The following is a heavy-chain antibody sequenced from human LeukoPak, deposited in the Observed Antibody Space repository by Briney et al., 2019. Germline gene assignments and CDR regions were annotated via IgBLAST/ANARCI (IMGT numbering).Heavy chain of an antibody. D-gene: IGHD5-24*01. CDR2: IYGGGST. V-gene: IGHV3-53*01. Sequence: PGGSLRLSCAASGFTVNNNYVSWVRQAPGKGLELVSVIYGGGSTYYADSVKGRFTISRDNSKNTVYLQMNSLRAEDAAVYYCARVQRSSNWFDPWGQGTLVTVSS. J-gene: IGHJ5*02. CDR3: ARVQRSSNWFDP. CDR1: GFTVNNNY.